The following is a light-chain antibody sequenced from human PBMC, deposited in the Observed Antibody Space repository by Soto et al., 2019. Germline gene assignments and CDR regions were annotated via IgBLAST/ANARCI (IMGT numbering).Light chain of an antibody. V-gene: IGKV3-20*01. CDR2: GAS. CDR1: QSVSSS. J-gene: IGKJ1*01. CDR3: QQYGSSPQT. Sequence: EIVLTQSPATLSLSPGERTTLSWRASQSVSSSLAWYQQKPGQAPRLLIYGASTRATGIPARFSGSGSGTEFTLTISRLEPEDFAVYYCQQYGSSPQTFGQGTKVDIK.